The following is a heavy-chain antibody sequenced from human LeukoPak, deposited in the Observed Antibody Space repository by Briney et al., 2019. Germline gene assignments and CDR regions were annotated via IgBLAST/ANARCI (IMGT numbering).Heavy chain of an antibody. V-gene: IGHV1-46*01. CDR1: GYTFTSYY. D-gene: IGHD3-22*01. Sequence: ASVKVSCKASGYTFTSYYMHWVRQAPGQGLEWMGIINPSGGSTSYAQKFQGRVTTTRDTSTSTVYMELSSLRSEDTAVYYCARDPGGVYYDSSGYYIANWFDPWGQGTLVTVSS. CDR3: ARDPGGVYYDSSGYYIANWFDP. J-gene: IGHJ5*02. CDR2: INPSGGST.